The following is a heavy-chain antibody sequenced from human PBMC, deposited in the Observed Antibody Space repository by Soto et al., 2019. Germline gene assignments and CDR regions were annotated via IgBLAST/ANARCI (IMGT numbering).Heavy chain of an antibody. J-gene: IGHJ4*02. V-gene: IGHV3-21*01. D-gene: IGHD2-2*01. CDR3: ASRYCSNTACYAFED. Sequence: EVHLVESGGGLVKPGGSLRLSCVASGFAFSTYTMHWVRQAPEKGLEWVSAISARSDYIYYADSVKGRFTISRDNAKNSLFLQMSSLRAEDAALYYCASRYCSNTACYAFEDWGQGTLVTVSS. CDR2: ISARSDYI. CDR1: GFAFSTYT.